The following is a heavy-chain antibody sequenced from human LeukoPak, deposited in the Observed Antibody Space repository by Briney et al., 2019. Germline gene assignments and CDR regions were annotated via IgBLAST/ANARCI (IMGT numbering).Heavy chain of an antibody. CDR3: AELGITMIGGV. J-gene: IGHJ6*04. V-gene: IGHV3-48*04. D-gene: IGHD3-10*02. CDR1: GFTFSTYS. CDR2: IQGSSNTI. Sequence: GGSLRLSCAASGFTFSTYSMNWVRQTPGKGLEWVSYIQGSSNTIYYADSVKGRFTISRDNAKNSLYLQMNSLRAEDTAVYYCAELGITMIGGVWGKGTTVSISS.